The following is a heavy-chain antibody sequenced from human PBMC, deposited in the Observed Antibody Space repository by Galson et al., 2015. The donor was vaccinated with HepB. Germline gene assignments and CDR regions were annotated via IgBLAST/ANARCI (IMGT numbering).Heavy chain of an antibody. CDR1: GFTFSSYG. J-gene: IGHJ4*02. CDR2: IWYDGSNK. D-gene: IGHD6-6*01. Sequence: SLRLSCAASGFTFSSYGMHWVRQAPGKGLEWVAVIWYDGSNKYYADSVKGRFTISRDNSKNTLYLQMNSLRAEDTAVYYCARGSIAARLSEYYFDYWGLGTLVTVSS. CDR3: ARGSIAARLSEYYFDY. V-gene: IGHV3-33*01.